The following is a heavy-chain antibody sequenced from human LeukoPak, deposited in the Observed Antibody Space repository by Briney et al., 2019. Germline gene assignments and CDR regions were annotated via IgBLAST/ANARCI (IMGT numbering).Heavy chain of an antibody. CDR3: ARNLTMEDTFLGVFIPPPGVFDI. CDR1: GYTFTGYY. Sequence: ASVKVSCKASGYTFTGYYMHWVRQAPGQGLEWMGWINPNSGGTNYAQKFQGRVTMTRDTSISTAYMELSRLRSDDTAVYYCARNLTMEDTFLGVFIPPPGVFDIWAKGKMVPVSS. D-gene: IGHD3-3*01. CDR2: INPNSGGT. J-gene: IGHJ3*02. V-gene: IGHV1-2*02.